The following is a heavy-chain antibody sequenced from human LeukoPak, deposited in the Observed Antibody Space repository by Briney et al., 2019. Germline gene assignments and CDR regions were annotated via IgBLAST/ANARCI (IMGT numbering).Heavy chain of an antibody. CDR3: ATGGAKFERGYDFWSGAPYYYYYGMDV. CDR1: GYTLTELS. J-gene: IGHJ6*02. CDR2: FDPEDGET. V-gene: IGHV1-24*01. Sequence: ASVKVSCKVSGYTLTELSMHWVRQAPGKGLEWMGGFDPEDGETIYAQKFQGRVTMTEDTSTDTAYMELSSLRSEDTAVYYCATGGAKFERGYDFWSGAPYYYYYGMDVWGQGTTVTVSS. D-gene: IGHD3-3*01.